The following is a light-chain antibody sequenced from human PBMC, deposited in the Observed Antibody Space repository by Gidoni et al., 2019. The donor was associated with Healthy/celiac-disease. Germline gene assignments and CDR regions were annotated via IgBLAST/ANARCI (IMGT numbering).Light chain of an antibody. J-gene: IGKJ5*01. CDR2: DAS. CDR1: QGISSA. Sequence: AIQLTQSPSSLSASVGDRVTITCRASQGISSALAWYQQKPGKAPKLLIYDASSLESGVPSRFSGSGSRTDFTLTISSLQPEDFATYYCQQFNSGITFGQGTRLEIK. CDR3: QQFNSGIT. V-gene: IGKV1-13*02.